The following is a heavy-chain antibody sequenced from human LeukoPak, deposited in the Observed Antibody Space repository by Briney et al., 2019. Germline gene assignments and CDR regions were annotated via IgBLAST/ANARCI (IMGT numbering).Heavy chain of an antibody. CDR1: GDTFTSYY. CDR2: INPSGDST. Sequence: ASVKVSCKASGDTFTSYYMHWVRQAPGQGLEWMGIINPSGDSTSSAQTFQGRVTMTRDMSTNTAYMEMRSLRSDDTAMYYCARVRLVWGMESFDLWGQGTMVTVSS. D-gene: IGHD3-16*01. J-gene: IGHJ3*01. V-gene: IGHV1-46*01. CDR3: ARVRLVWGMESFDL.